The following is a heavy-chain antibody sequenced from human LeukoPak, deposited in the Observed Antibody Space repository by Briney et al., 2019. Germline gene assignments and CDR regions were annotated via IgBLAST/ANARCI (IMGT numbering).Heavy chain of an antibody. CDR3: ARNHFDL. CDR1: GFTFNTYW. CDR2: LYTGGGT. V-gene: IGHV3-66*01. Sequence: GGSLRLSCAASGFTFNTYWMHWVRQAPGQGLEFVSVLYTGGGTYYADSVRGRFIISRDNSKNTLYLQMNSLTVEDTAVFYCARNHFDLWGQGTLVTVSS. J-gene: IGHJ4*02.